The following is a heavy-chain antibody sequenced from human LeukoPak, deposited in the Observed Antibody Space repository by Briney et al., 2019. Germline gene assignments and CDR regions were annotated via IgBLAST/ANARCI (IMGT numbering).Heavy chain of an antibody. CDR2: ISGSGGGT. D-gene: IGHD3-22*01. V-gene: IGHV3-23*01. CDR3: AKESGYYDSSGYSPLWY. CDR1: GVTFSSYV. J-gene: IGHJ4*02. Sequence: GGSLRLSCEASGVTFSSYVMSWVRQAPGKGPEWVSGISGSGGGTYYADSVKGRFAISRDNSKNTLYLQMNSLRAEDTAVYYCAKESGYYDSSGYSPLWYWGQGTLVTVSS.